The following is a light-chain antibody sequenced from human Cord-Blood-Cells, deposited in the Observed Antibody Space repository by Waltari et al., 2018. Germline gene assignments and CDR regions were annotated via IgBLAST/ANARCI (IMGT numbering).Light chain of an antibody. Sequence: QSALTQPASVSGSPGQSITISCTGTSSDVGGPNYVSWYQQHPGKAPKLMIYEVSNRPSGVSNRFSGSKSGNTASLTISGLQAEDEADYYCSSYTSSSTGVFGGGTKLTVL. V-gene: IGLV2-14*01. CDR3: SSYTSSSTGV. J-gene: IGLJ2*01. CDR1: SSDVGGPNY. CDR2: EVS.